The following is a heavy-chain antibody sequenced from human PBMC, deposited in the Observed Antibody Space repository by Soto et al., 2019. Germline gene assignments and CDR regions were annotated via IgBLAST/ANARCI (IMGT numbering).Heavy chain of an antibody. Sequence: PGESLKISCKGSGYSFTSYWIIWVRQMPEKGLEWMGNIDPFDSYTNYNPSFRGHVTISTDKSNSTAYLQWSSLKASDTAIYYCARHKRDFSSSSYGFYYGMDVWGQGTTVTVSS. D-gene: IGHD6-6*01. J-gene: IGHJ6*02. CDR3: ARHKRDFSSSSYGFYYGMDV. V-gene: IGHV5-10-1*01. CDR2: IDPFDSYT. CDR1: GYSFTSYW.